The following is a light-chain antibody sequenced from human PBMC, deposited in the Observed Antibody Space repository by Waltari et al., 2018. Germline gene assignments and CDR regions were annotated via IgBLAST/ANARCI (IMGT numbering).Light chain of an antibody. J-gene: IGLJ2*01. CDR3: CGYGGTFTSV. CDR2: DPY. V-gene: IGLV2-23*01. CDR1: GI. Sequence: ALTQPSSVSGSPGQSITVSCPDSGIASWYQQHPGKAPRLIIYDPYKRPSGVSDRFSGSQSGTTASLTISGLQAEDEGVYYCCGYGGTFTSVFGGGTKVTVL.